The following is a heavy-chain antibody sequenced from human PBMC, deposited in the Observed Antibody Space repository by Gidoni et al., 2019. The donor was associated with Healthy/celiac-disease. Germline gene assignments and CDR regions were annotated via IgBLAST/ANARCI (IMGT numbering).Heavy chain of an antibody. CDR3: AREMVQRTDGMDV. D-gene: IGHD3-10*01. J-gene: IGHJ6*02. CDR1: GGSISSGGYY. V-gene: IGHV4-31*03. CDR2: IYYSGST. Sequence: QVQLQESGPGLVKPSQTLSLTCTVSGGSISSGGYYWRWIRQHPGKGLEWIGYIYYSGSTYYNPSLKSRVTISVDTSKNQFSLKLSSVTAADTAVYYCAREMVQRTDGMDVWGQGTTVTVSS.